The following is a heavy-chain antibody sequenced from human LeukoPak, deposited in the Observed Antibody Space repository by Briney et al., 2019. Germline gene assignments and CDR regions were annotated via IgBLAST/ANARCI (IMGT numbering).Heavy chain of an antibody. CDR2: MNPNSDNT. D-gene: IGHD3-22*01. J-gene: IGHJ4*02. V-gene: IGHV1-8*01. CDR1: GYTFTSYD. CDR3: ARVGYDSSGYRLFDY. Sequence: ASVKVSCKASGYTFTSYDINWVRQATGQGLEWMGWMNPNSDNTGYAQKFQGRVTMTRNTSISTAYMELSSLRSEDTAVYYCARVGYDSSGYRLFDYWGQGTLVTVSS.